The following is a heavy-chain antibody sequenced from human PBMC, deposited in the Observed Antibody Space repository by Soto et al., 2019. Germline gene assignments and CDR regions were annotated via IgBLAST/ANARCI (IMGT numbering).Heavy chain of an antibody. J-gene: IGHJ4*02. CDR3: AMRISSGWYNY. D-gene: IGHD6-19*01. Sequence: EVQLVESGGGLVQPGGSLRLSCAASGFTVSSNYMSWVRQAPGKGLEWVSVIYSGGSTYYADSVKGRFTISRHNAKNTLYLQMNSLRAEDTAVYYCAMRISSGWYNYWGQGTLVTVSS. CDR2: IYSGGST. V-gene: IGHV3-53*04. CDR1: GFTVSSNY.